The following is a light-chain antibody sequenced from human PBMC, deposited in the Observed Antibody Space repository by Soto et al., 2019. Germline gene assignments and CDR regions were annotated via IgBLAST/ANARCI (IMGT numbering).Light chain of an antibody. V-gene: IGLV7-46*01. CDR3: LLSYSGPHV. CDR1: TGAVTSGHY. CDR2: DTN. J-gene: IGLJ1*01. Sequence: QAVVTQVPSLTVSPGGTVTLTCGSSTGAVTSGHYPYWIQQKPGQAPRTLIYDTNKKNPWTPARFSGPLLAGKAALTLSGAQPEDEAEYFCLLSYSGPHVFGTGTKLTVL.